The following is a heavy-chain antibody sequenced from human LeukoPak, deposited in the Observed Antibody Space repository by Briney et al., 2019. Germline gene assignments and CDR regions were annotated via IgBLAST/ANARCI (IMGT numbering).Heavy chain of an antibody. J-gene: IGHJ3*02. D-gene: IGHD2-2*01. CDR2: INHSGST. CDR1: GGSFSGYY. Sequence: PSETLSLTCAVYGGSFSGYYWSWIRQPPGKGLEWIGEINHSGSTNYNPSLKSRVTISVDTSKNQFSLKLSSVTAADTAVYYCARDGIRSSTSCYAFDIWGQGTMVTVSS. CDR3: ARDGIRSSTSCYAFDI. V-gene: IGHV4-34*01.